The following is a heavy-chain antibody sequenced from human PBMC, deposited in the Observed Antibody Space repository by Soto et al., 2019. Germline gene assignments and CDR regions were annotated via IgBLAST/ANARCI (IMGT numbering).Heavy chain of an antibody. CDR3: ARARFSLAAIHDAFDI. V-gene: IGHV1-69*01. J-gene: IGHJ3*02. CDR1: GGTFSSYA. CDR2: IIPIFGTA. Sequence: QVQLVQSGAEVKKPGSSVKVSCKASGGTFSSYAISWVRQAPGQGLEWMGGIIPIFGTANYAQKFQGRVTITADESTSTGYIELSSLRSEDTAVYYCARARFSLAAIHDAFDIWGQGTMVTVSS. D-gene: IGHD2-21*02.